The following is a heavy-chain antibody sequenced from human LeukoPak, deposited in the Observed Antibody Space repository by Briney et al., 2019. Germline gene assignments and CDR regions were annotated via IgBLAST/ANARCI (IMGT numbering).Heavy chain of an antibody. Sequence: SETLSLTCAVSGGSISSSNWWSWVRQPPGKGLEWIGYIYYSGSTNYNPSLKSRVTISVDTSKNQFSLKLSSVTAADTAVYYCAREGGYDSSGYYTGVVDYWGQGTLVTVSS. V-gene: IGHV4-4*02. D-gene: IGHD3-22*01. J-gene: IGHJ4*02. CDR2: IYYSGST. CDR3: AREGGYDSSGYYTGVVDY. CDR1: GGSISSSNW.